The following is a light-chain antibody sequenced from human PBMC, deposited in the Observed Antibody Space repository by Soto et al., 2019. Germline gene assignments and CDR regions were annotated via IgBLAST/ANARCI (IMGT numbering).Light chain of an antibody. CDR3: CSYAGATTYV. CDR2: EGT. J-gene: IGLJ1*01. V-gene: IGLV2-23*01. CDR1: RSDVGSFNL. Sequence: QSVLTQPASVTGSPGQSITISCTGTRSDVGSFNLVSWYQQHPGKAPKLMIYEGTKRPSGISNRFSGSKSGNTASLTISGLQADDEADYYCCSYAGATTYVFGTGTKVTV.